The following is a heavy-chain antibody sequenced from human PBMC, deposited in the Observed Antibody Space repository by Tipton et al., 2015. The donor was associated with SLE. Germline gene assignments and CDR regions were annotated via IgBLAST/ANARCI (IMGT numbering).Heavy chain of an antibody. J-gene: IGHJ4*02. CDR2: INPSGGST. D-gene: IGHD4-23*01. Sequence: QLVQSGPEVKKPGASVKVSCKASGYTFTSYGISWVRQAPGQGLEWMGIINPSGGSTSYAQKFQGRVTMTRDTSTSTVYMELSSLRSEDTAVYYCARAGNLIDYWGQGTLVTVSS. V-gene: IGHV1-46*01. CDR1: GYTFTSYG. CDR3: ARAGNLIDY.